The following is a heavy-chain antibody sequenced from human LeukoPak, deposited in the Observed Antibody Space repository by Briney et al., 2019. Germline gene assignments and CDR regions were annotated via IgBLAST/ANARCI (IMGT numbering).Heavy chain of an antibody. J-gene: IGHJ6*02. Sequence: AGGSLRLSCAASGFTFSSYGMHWVRQAPGKGLEWVAVIWYDGSNKYYADSVKGRFTISRDNSKNTLYLQMNSLRAEDTAVYYCARDQYSGYDFSFFYYYYGMDVWGQGTTVTVSS. CDR3: ARDQYSGYDFSFFYYYYGMDV. CDR2: IWYDGSNK. D-gene: IGHD5-12*01. V-gene: IGHV3-33*01. CDR1: GFTFSSYG.